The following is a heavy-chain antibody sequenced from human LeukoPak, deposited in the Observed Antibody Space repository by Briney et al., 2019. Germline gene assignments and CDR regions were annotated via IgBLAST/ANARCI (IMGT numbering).Heavy chain of an antibody. V-gene: IGHV3-48*04. CDR3: ARSLTDIVVVVAARGVFYFDY. CDR2: ISSSGSTI. J-gene: IGHJ4*02. D-gene: IGHD2-15*01. Sequence: PGGSLRLSCAASGFTFSSYAMSWVRQAPGKGLEWVSYISSSGSTIYYADSVKGRFTISRDNAKNSLYLQMNSLRAEDTAVYYCARSLTDIVVVVAARGVFYFDYWGQGTLVTVSS. CDR1: GFTFSSYA.